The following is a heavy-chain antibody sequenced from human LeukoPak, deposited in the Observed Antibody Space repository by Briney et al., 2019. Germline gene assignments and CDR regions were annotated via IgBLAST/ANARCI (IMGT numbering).Heavy chain of an antibody. D-gene: IGHD3-3*01. CDR2: IYYSGST. Sequence: SETLSLTCTVSGGSISSGDYYWTWIRQPPGKGLEWIGYIYYSGSTYYNPSLKSRVTISVDTSKNQFSLKLSSVTAADTAVYYCAREDFSHIDYWGQGTLVTVSS. V-gene: IGHV4-30-4*08. CDR3: AREDFSHIDY. J-gene: IGHJ4*02. CDR1: GGSISSGDYY.